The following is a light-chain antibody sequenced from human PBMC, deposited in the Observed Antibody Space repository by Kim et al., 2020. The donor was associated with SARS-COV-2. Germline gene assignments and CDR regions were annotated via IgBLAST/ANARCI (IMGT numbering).Light chain of an antibody. V-gene: IGLV3-19*01. CDR1: SLRSYY. CDR2: GKN. J-gene: IGLJ2*01. Sequence: GQTVRKTCQGDSLRSYYASWYQQKPGQAPVLVIYGKNNRPSGIPDRFSGSSSGNTASLTITGAQAEDEAVYYCNSRDSSGNHVVFGGGTQLTVL. CDR3: NSRDSSGNHVV.